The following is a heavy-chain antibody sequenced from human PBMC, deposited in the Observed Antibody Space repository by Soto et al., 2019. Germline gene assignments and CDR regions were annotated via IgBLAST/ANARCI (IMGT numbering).Heavy chain of an antibody. Sequence: SETLSLTCTVSGGSISSGGYYWSWIRQHPGKGLEWIGYIYYSGSTYYNPSLKSRVTISVDTSKNQFSLKLSSVTAADTAVYYCARSGYSYGPNRLLYWGQGTLVTVSS. CDR3: ARSGYSYGPNRLLY. J-gene: IGHJ4*02. CDR2: IYYSGST. V-gene: IGHV4-31*03. D-gene: IGHD5-18*01. CDR1: GGSISSGGYY.